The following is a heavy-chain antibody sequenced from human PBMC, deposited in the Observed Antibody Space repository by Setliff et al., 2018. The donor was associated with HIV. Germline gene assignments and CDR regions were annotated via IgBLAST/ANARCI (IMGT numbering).Heavy chain of an antibody. V-gene: IGHV4-59*11. J-gene: IGHJ5*02. CDR1: GGSMNSHY. Sequence: PSETLSLTCSVFGGSMNSHYWSWIRQPPGKGLEWIGLIYYTGIPTYNTSLKSRVTMPVDRSKNQFSLRLTSVTAADTAMYYCARVARVHPFDPWGQGTLVTVPQ. CDR3: ARVARVHPFDP. CDR2: IYYTGIP.